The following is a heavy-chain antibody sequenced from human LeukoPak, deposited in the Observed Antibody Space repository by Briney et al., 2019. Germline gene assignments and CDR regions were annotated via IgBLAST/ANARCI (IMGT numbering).Heavy chain of an antibody. J-gene: IGHJ4*02. CDR2: VYNSGGT. V-gene: IGHV4-61*08. D-gene: IGHD4-17*01. CDR3: AREHDYGRFDY. Sequence: SQTLSLTCTVSGGSISSGGYYWSWIRQHPGKGLEWIGNVYNSGGTNYNPSLKSRVTISLDTSKNQFSLKLTSVTAADTAVYYCAREHDYGRFDYWGQGTLVVVSS. CDR1: GGSISSGGYY.